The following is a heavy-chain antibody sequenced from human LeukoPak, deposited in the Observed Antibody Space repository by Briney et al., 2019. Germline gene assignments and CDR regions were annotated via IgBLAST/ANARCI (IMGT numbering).Heavy chain of an antibody. J-gene: IGHJ4*02. CDR3: ARHSGNTASIDKFDY. V-gene: IGHV1-46*01. CDR1: GYTFTSYY. Sequence: GASVKVSCKASGYTFTSYYMHWVRQAPGQGLEWMGIINPSGGSTSYAQKFQGRVTMTRDTSTSTVYMELSSLRSEDTAVYYCARHSGNTASIDKFDYGAREPWSPSPQ. D-gene: IGHD5-18*01. CDR2: INPSGGST.